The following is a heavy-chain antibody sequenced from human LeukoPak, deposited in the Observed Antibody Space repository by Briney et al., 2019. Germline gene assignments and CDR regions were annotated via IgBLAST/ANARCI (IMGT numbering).Heavy chain of an antibody. CDR2: ISHDGGNQ. D-gene: IGHD3-10*01. J-gene: IGHJ4*02. Sequence: GGSLRLSCAASGFTFSSYDMHWVRQAPGKGLEWVAIISHDGGNQYYADSVKGRFTISRDNSKNTLYLQMNSLRTEDTALYYCAKAYGSGSSLYYFDYWGQGTLVTVSS. CDR3: AKAYGSGSSLYYFDY. CDR1: GFTFSSYD. V-gene: IGHV3-30*18.